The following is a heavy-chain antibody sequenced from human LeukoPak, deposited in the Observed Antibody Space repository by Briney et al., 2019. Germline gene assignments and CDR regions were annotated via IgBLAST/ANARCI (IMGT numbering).Heavy chain of an antibody. Sequence: GGSLRLSCAASGFTFRSFAMHWVRQAPGKGLEWVAVISYDGSNKYYADSVKGRFTISRDNSKNTLYLQMNSLRAEDTAVYYCAFFLGCSSTSCSTRNYFDYWGQGTLVTVSS. V-gene: IGHV3-30*04. CDR2: ISYDGSNK. J-gene: IGHJ4*02. CDR1: GFTFRSFA. D-gene: IGHD2-2*01. CDR3: AFFLGCSSTSCSTRNYFDY.